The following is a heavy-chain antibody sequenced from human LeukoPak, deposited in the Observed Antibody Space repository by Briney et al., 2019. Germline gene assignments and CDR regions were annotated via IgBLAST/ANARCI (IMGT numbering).Heavy chain of an antibody. Sequence: SETLSLTCAVYGGSFGGYYWSWIRQPPGKGLEWIGEINHSGSTNYNPSLTSRVTISVDTSKNQFSLKLSSVTAADTAVYYCARGDLLAGYYDSSGSDYWGQGTLVTVSS. J-gene: IGHJ4*02. V-gene: IGHV4-34*01. CDR1: GGSFGGYY. CDR3: ARGDLLAGYYDSSGSDY. D-gene: IGHD3-22*01. CDR2: INHSGST.